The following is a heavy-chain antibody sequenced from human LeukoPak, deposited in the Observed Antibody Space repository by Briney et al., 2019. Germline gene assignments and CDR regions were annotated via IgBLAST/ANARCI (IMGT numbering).Heavy chain of an antibody. CDR2: ISSGSSAI. J-gene: IGHJ6*03. D-gene: IGHD3-3*01. Sequence: GGSLRLSCAASGFTFSGYSMNWVRQAPGKGLEWLSYISSGSSAIYYSDSVKGRFTISRDNAKNSLYLQMNSLRAEDTAVYYCARGAPGTYDFWSGYSYYYYYYMDVWGKGTTVTVSS. CDR3: ARGAPGTYDFWSGYSYYYYYYMDV. CDR1: GFTFSGYS. V-gene: IGHV3-48*01.